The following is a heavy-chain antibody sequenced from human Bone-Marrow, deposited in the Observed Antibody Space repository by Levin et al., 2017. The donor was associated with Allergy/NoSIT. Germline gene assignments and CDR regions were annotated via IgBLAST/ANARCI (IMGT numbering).Heavy chain of an antibody. V-gene: IGHV1-2*06. CDR2: INPDSGGT. CDR1: GYRFSDYL. CDR3: ARGVPTVGMDV. D-gene: IGHD4-17*01. J-gene: IGHJ6*02. Sequence: EASVKVSCQGSGYRFSDYLLHWVRQAPGQGPEWMGRINPDSGGTNYAQKFQGRVTMTSDTSIKKVYMELTRLTSDDTAIYYCARGVPTVGMDVWGQGTTVTVSS.